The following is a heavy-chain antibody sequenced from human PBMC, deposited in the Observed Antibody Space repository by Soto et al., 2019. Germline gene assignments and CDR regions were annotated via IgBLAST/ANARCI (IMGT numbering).Heavy chain of an antibody. CDR2: INAGNGNT. V-gene: IGHV1-3*01. CDR1: GYTFTSYA. CDR3: ARGFSPVVAATRRAFDI. Sequence: ASVKVSCKASGYTFTSYAMHWVRQAPGQRLEWMGWINAGNGNTKYSQKFQGRVTITRDTSASTAYMELSSLRSEDTAVYYCARGFSPVVAATRRAFDIWGQGTMVTVSS. D-gene: IGHD2-15*01. J-gene: IGHJ3*02.